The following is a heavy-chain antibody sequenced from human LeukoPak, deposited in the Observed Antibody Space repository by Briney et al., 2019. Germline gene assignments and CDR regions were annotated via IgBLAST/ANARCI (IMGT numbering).Heavy chain of an antibody. CDR1: GFTFSSYE. V-gene: IGHV3-48*03. J-gene: IGHJ3*02. D-gene: IGHD6-19*01. Sequence: GGSLRLSCGASGFTFSSYEMTWVRQAPGKGLEWVSYISGSGEYIYYADSVKGRFTISRDNAKNSLYLQMNILRAEDTAVYYCVRDRAVASGNNAFDMWGQGTMVTVSS. CDR2: ISGSGEYI. CDR3: VRDRAVASGNNAFDM.